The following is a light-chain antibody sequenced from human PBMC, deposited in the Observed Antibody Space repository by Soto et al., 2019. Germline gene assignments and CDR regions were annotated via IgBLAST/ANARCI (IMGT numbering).Light chain of an antibody. CDR3: QQYYSTPYT. Sequence: DIVMTQSPDSLAVSLGERATINCKSSQSVLHSSHNENYLVWYQQKPGQPPKLLIYWASTRESGVPDRFSGSGYVTDFTLSIMSLQAGDVAVYYCQQYYSTPYTFGQGTKLEIK. CDR1: QSVLHSSHNENY. J-gene: IGKJ2*01. V-gene: IGKV4-1*01. CDR2: WAS.